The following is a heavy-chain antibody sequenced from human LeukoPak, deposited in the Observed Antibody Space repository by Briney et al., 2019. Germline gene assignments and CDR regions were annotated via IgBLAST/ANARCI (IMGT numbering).Heavy chain of an antibody. V-gene: IGHV3-23*01. CDR1: GVTFSNAW. D-gene: IGHD2-2*01. CDR3: AKVQMSTGWTFDF. J-gene: IGHJ4*02. Sequence: PGGSLRLSCTASGVTFSNAWMSWVRQAPREGLEWVSSIDGSGDNRYYADSVKGRFTISRDNSGNTLYLQLRGLGAEDTATYYCAKVQMSTGWTFDFWGQGSLVTVSS. CDR2: IDGSGDNR.